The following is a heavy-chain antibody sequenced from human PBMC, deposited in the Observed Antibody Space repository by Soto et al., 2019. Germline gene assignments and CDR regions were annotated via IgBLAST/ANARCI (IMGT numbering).Heavy chain of an antibody. Sequence: AASVKVSCKASGFTFVMYAIHWVRQAPGQGLEWMAWINAGNGHTTYSQKFQGRVTITRDTSARTAYMELRSLRFEDTATYYCARAGWFAEGFFDFWGQGTPVTVSS. J-gene: IGHJ4*02. CDR3: ARAGWFAEGFFDF. D-gene: IGHD3-10*01. CDR1: GFTFVMYA. V-gene: IGHV1-3*01. CDR2: INAGNGHT.